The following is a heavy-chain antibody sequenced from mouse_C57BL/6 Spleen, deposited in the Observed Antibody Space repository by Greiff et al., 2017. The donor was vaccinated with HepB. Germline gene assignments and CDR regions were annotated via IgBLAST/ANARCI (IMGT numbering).Heavy chain of an antibody. CDR3: ARADYGSDTVPDYYAMDY. CDR2: ISYDGSN. D-gene: IGHD1-1*01. CDR1: GYSITSGYY. Sequence: EVKLQESGPGLVKPSQSLSLTCSVTGYSITSGYYWNWIRQFPGNKLEWMGYISYDGSNNYNPSLKNRISITRDTSKNQFFLKLNSVTTEDTATYYCARADYGSDTVPDYYAMDYWGQGTSVTVSS. V-gene: IGHV3-6*01. J-gene: IGHJ4*01.